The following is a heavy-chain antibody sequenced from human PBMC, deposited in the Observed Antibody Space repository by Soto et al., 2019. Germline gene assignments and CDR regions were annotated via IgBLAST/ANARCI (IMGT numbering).Heavy chain of an antibody. V-gene: IGHV3-33*01. CDR2: IWYDGSNK. Sequence: PGGSLRLSCAASGFTFSSYGMHWVRQAPGKGLEWVAVIWYDGSNKYYADSVKGRFTISRDNSKNTLYLQMNSLRAEDTAVYYCARGDVLRYFDWLFAPTHFDYWGQGTLVTVSS. CDR3: ARGDVLRYFDWLFAPTHFDY. D-gene: IGHD3-9*01. CDR1: GFTFSSYG. J-gene: IGHJ4*02.